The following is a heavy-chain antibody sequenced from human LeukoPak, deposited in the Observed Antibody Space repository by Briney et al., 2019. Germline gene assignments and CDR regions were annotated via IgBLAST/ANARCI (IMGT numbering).Heavy chain of an antibody. V-gene: IGHV3-21*01. CDR1: GFTFSSYS. J-gene: IGHJ5*02. CDR2: ISSSSSYI. CDR3: ARDRVLLVDYNWFDP. D-gene: IGHD2-8*02. Sequence: GGSLRLSCAASGFTFSSYSMNWVRQAPGKGLEWVSSISSSSSYIYYADSVKGRFTISRDNAKNSLYLQMNSLRAEDTAVYYCARDRVLLVDYNWFDPWGQGTLVTVSS.